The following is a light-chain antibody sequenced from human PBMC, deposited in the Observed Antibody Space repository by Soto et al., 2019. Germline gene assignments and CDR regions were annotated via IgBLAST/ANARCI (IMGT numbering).Light chain of an antibody. V-gene: IGKV4-1*01. CDR2: WAS. CDR3: QQYYSTPYT. J-gene: IGKJ2*01. CDR1: QSVLYSSNNKNY. Sequence: DIVMTQSPDSLAVSLGERATINCKSSQSVLYSSNNKNYLAWYQQKPGQPPKLLIYWASTRESGVPYRFSGSGSGKDFTLTISSLQAEDVAVYYFQQYYSTPYTFGQGTKLEIK.